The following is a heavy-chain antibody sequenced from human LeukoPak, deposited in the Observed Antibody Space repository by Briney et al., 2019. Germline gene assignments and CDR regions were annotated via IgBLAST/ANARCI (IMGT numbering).Heavy chain of an antibody. CDR1: GGSISSGSYY. J-gene: IGHJ5*02. CDR2: IYTSGST. Sequence: SQTLSLTCTVSGGSISSGSYYWSWIRQPAGKGLEWIGRIYTSGSTNYNPSLKSRVTISIDMPNNHFSLTLKSVTAADKAVYYCARDSGPWGVFDPWGQGTLVTVSS. V-gene: IGHV4-61*02. CDR3: ARDSGPWGVFDP. D-gene: IGHD3-10*01.